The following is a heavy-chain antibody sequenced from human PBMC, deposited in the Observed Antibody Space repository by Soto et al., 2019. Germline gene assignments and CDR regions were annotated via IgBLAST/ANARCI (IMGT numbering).Heavy chain of an antibody. CDR2: INAGNGNT. D-gene: IGHD2-15*01. Sequence: VASVKVSCKASGYTFTSYAMHWVRQAPGQRLEWMGWINAGNGNTKYSQKFQGRVTITRDTSASTAYMELSSLRSEDTAVYYCAAEYCSGGSCYRGGTHWGQGTLVTVSS. V-gene: IGHV1-3*01. CDR3: AAEYCSGGSCYRGGTH. J-gene: IGHJ4*02. CDR1: GYTFTSYA.